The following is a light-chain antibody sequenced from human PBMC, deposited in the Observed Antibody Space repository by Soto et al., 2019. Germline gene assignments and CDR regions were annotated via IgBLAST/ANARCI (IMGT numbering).Light chain of an antibody. CDR3: HQYDNAPLS. CDR1: QSVGNNY. V-gene: IGKV3-20*01. Sequence: EIVLTQSPGTLSLSPGERATLSCRASQSVGNNYLAWYQQKPGQPPRLLIYHASIRATGIPDMFSGSGSGADFTLTISRLEPEDFAVYYCHQYDNAPLSFGGGTKVEIK. CDR2: HAS. J-gene: IGKJ4*01.